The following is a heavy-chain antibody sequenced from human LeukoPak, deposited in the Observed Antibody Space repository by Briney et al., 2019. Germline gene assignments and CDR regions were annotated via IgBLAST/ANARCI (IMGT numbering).Heavy chain of an antibody. CDR3: ARGGLPYSYGPHDAFDI. CDR1: GGSISSYY. J-gene: IGHJ3*02. Sequence: SETLSLTCTVSGGSISSYYWSWIRQPPGKGLEWIGYIYYSGSTNYNPSLKSRVTISVDTSKNQFSLKLSSVTAADTAVYYCARGGLPYSYGPHDAFDIWGQGTMVTVSS. V-gene: IGHV4-59*08. D-gene: IGHD5-18*01. CDR2: IYYSGST.